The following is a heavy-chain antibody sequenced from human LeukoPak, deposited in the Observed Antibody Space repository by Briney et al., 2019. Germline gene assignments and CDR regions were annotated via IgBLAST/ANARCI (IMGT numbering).Heavy chain of an antibody. D-gene: IGHD6-13*01. CDR1: GFTFSSYE. CDR3: ARGAYRIAAAGTWYFDP. CDR2: VSSSGSTI. Sequence: GESLRLSCAASGFTFSSYEMNWVRQAPGKGLQWVSYVSSSGSTIYYADSVKGRFTISRDNAKNSLYLQMNSLRAEDTGIYYCARGAYRIAAAGTWYFDPWGRGTLATVSS. J-gene: IGHJ2*01. V-gene: IGHV3-48*03.